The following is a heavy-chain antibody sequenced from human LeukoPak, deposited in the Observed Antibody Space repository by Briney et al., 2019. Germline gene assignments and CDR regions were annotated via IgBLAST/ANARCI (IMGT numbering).Heavy chain of an antibody. Sequence: GAPVKVSCKASGYTFTSYDINWVRQATGQGLEWMGWMNPNSGNTGYAQKFQGRVTITRNTSISTAYMELSSLRSEDTAVYYCAKELDILTSPAHYWGQGTLVTVSS. D-gene: IGHD3-9*01. J-gene: IGHJ4*02. CDR1: GYTFTSYD. CDR2: MNPNSGNT. CDR3: AKELDILTSPAHY. V-gene: IGHV1-8*03.